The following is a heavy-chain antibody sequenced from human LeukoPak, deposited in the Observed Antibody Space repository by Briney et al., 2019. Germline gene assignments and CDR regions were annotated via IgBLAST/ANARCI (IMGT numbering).Heavy chain of an antibody. CDR3: VRQAVSGDSGIAY. CDR2: INPDGSSS. J-gene: IGHJ4*02. CDR1: GFTFSSYS. Sequence: PGGSLRLSCAASGFTFSSYSMNWVRQAPGKGLEWVSRINPDGSSSNYADSVKGRFTMSRDNAKSMVYLQMDGLRAEDTAVFSCVRQAVSGDSGIAYWGRGVLVTVSS. V-gene: IGHV3-74*01. D-gene: IGHD4-17*01.